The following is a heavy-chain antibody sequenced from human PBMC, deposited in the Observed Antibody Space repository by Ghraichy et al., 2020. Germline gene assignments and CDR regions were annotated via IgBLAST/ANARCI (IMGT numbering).Heavy chain of an antibody. Sequence: ASVKVSCKASGYTFTSYAMHWVRQAPGQRLEWMGWINACNGNTKYSQKFQGRVTITRDTSASTAYMELSSLRSEDTAVYYCARDGYSKGLLIWFDPWVQGTLVTVSS. CDR3: ARDGYSKGLLIWFDP. J-gene: IGHJ5*02. V-gene: IGHV1-3*01. CDR2: INACNGNT. D-gene: IGHD4-11*01. CDR1: GYTFTSYA.